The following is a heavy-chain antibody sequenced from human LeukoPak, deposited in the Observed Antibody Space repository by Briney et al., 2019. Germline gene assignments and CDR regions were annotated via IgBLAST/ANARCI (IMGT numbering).Heavy chain of an antibody. J-gene: IGHJ5*02. CDR3: ARDSSVGETAWWFDP. D-gene: IGHD1-26*01. CDR2: INPSGSSA. CDR1: GYSFTSYY. Sequence: GASVKVSCKASGYSFTSYYMHWVRQAPGQGLEWMGFINPSGSSAAYAQKFQGRLTITRDMFTSTDYMELTSLTSDDTAVYYCARDSSVGETAWWFDPWGQGTLVTVSS. V-gene: IGHV1-46*01.